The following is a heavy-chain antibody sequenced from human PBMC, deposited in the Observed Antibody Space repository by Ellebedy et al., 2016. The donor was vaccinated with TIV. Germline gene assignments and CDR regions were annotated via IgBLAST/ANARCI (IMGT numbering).Heavy chain of an antibody. D-gene: IGHD2-15*01. CDR2: IHYSGST. Sequence: PSETLSLTCSLSGVSISGYYWTWIRQPPGKGLEWIGHIHYSGSTNYNPSLKSRLSISLDTSKKQLSLNLSSLTAADTAVYYCARGDLAYCSGGACRYYYYYGIDVWGQGTTVTVSS. V-gene: IGHV4-59*01. CDR3: ARGDLAYCSGGACRYYYYYGIDV. CDR1: GVSISGYY. J-gene: IGHJ6*02.